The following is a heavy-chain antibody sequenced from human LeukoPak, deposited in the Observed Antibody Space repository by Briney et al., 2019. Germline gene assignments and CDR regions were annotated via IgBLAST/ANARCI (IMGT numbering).Heavy chain of an antibody. CDR2: IRCDGSNK. Sequence: GGSLRLSCAASGFTFSSYGMHWVRQAPGKGLEWVAFIRCDGSNKYYADSVKGRFTISRDNSKNTLYLQMNSLRAEDTAVYYCAKDPAGITGVYFDYWGQGTLVTVSS. V-gene: IGHV3-30*02. CDR3: AKDPAGITGVYFDY. D-gene: IGHD4-23*01. J-gene: IGHJ4*02. CDR1: GFTFSSYG.